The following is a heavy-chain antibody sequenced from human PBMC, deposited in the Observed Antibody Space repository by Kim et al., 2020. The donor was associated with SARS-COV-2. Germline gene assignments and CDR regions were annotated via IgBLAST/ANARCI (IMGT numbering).Heavy chain of an antibody. V-gene: IGHV3-30*04. CDR2: ISYDGSNK. CDR3: GTDLAQWLAYRYFYGMDV. J-gene: IGHJ6*02. D-gene: IGHD6-19*01. Sequence: GGSLRLSCAASGFTFRNYALHWVRQAPGKGLEWVAVISYDGSNKYYADSVKGRFTISRDNSKDTLYLHMNSLRIDDTALYYCGTDLAQWLAYRYFYGMDVWGQGTTVTVSS. CDR1: GFTFRNYA.